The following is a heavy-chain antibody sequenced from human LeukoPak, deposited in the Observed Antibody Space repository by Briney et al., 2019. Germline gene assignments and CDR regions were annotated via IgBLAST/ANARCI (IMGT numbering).Heavy chain of an antibody. Sequence: VASVKVSCKASGGTFSSYAISWVRQAPGQGLEWMGRIIPIFGTANYAQKFQGRVTITTDESTSTAYMELSSLRSEDTAVYYCARDRYSYGQNYYYYYMDVWGKGTTVTVSS. CDR1: GGTFSSYA. J-gene: IGHJ6*03. CDR3: ARDRYSYGQNYYYYYMDV. V-gene: IGHV1-69*05. D-gene: IGHD5-18*01. CDR2: IIPIFGTA.